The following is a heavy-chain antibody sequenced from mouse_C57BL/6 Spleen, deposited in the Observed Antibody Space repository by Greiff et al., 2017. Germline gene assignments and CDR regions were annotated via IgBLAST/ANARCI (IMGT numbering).Heavy chain of an antibody. CDR2: IYPGDGDT. V-gene: IGHV1-82*01. D-gene: IGHD2-2*01. Sequence: QVQLQQSGPELVKPGASVKISCKASGYAFSSSWMNWVKQRPGKGLEWIGRIYPGDGDTNYNGKFKGKATRTAAKSSSTAYMQLSSLTSEDSAVYFCARYMVTTGGGYYAMDYWGQGTSVTVSS. J-gene: IGHJ4*01. CDR1: GYAFSSSW. CDR3: ARYMVTTGGGYYAMDY.